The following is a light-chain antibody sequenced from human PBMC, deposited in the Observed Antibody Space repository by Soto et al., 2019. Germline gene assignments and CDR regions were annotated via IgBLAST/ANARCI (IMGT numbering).Light chain of an antibody. CDR3: QQSYRLRAT. Sequence: DIHMTQSPSSLAASLGDRVTISXRASQSISIYFNWYQQKPVKAPXLXXYAASSLQSGVQSRFSGSGSRTDFTLTISSLQPEDLATYFSQQSYRLRATFGQGTKVDI. V-gene: IGKV1-39*01. J-gene: IGKJ1*01. CDR2: AAS. CDR1: QSISIY.